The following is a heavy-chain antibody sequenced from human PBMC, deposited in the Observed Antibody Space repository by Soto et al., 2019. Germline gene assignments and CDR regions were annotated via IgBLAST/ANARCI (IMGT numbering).Heavy chain of an antibody. J-gene: IGHJ3*02. CDR3: ARASITMVRGVMPVAFDI. CDR1: GYTFTGYY. Sequence: GASVKVSCEASGYTFTGYYMHWVRQAPGQGLEWMGWINPNSGGTNYAQKFQGWVTMTRDTSISTAYMELSRLRSDDTAVYYCARASITMVRGVMPVAFDIWGQGTMVTVSS. D-gene: IGHD3-10*01. CDR2: INPNSGGT. V-gene: IGHV1-2*04.